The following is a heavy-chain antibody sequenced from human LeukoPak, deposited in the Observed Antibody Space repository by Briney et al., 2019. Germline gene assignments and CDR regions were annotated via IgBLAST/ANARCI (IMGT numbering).Heavy chain of an antibody. D-gene: IGHD4-17*01. CDR3: ARDLRTYGDYVVWFDPYYYGMDV. J-gene: IGHJ6*02. CDR1: GFTFSSYW. CDR2: IKQDGSEK. Sequence: GGSLRLSCAASGFTFSSYWMSWVRQAPGKGLEWVANIKQDGSEKYYVDSVKGRFTISRDNAKNSLYLQVNSLRAEDRAVYYCARDLRTYGDYVVWFDPYYYGMDVWGQGTTVTVSS. V-gene: IGHV3-7*01.